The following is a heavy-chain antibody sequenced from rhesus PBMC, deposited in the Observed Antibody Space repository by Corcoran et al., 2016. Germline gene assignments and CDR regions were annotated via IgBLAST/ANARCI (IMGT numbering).Heavy chain of an antibody. V-gene: IGHV4-73*01. D-gene: IGHD6-25*01. CDR2: IYGNSASP. Sequence: QVQLQQWGEGLVKPSETLSLTCAVYGGSISGYYYWSWIRQPPGKGLVCIGYIYGNSASPNYNPSLKTRVTISKDTSKNQFSLKLSSVTAADKAVYYCAREGIAAAGTGYYGLDSWGQGVVVTVSS. CDR3: AREGIAAAGTGYYGLDS. J-gene: IGHJ6*01. CDR1: GGSISGYYY.